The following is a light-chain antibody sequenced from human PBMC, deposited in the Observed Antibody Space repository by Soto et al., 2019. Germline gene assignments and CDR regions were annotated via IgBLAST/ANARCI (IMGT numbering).Light chain of an antibody. V-gene: IGKV1-39*01. J-gene: IGKJ3*01. CDR2: AAS. CDR3: QQSYSTPFT. Sequence: DIPMTQSPSSLSASVGDRVTITCRASQSISNYLNWYQQKPGKAPKLLIYAASSLESGVPSRFSGSGSGTDFTLTISRLQPEDFATYYCQQSYSTPFTFGPGTKVDIK. CDR1: QSISNY.